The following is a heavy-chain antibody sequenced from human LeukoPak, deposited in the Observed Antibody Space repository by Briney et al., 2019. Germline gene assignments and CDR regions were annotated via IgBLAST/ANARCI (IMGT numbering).Heavy chain of an antibody. CDR3: AKDLSPDQQTYYFDY. CDR1: GFTVSSNY. J-gene: IGHJ4*02. Sequence: GGSLRLSCAASGFTVSSNYMSWVRQAPGKGLEWVSAISGSGGSTYYADSVKGRFTISRDNSKNTLYLQMNSLRAEDTAVYYCAKDLSPDQQTYYFDYWGQGTLVTVSS. CDR2: ISGSGGST. V-gene: IGHV3-23*01. D-gene: IGHD1-14*01.